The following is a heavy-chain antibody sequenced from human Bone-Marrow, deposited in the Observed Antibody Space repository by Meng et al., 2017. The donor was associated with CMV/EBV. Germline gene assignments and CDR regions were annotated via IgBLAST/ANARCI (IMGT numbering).Heavy chain of an antibody. CDR1: GFTFSDFG. J-gene: IGHJ6*02. CDR3: TSREQQGNGMGGLDL. Sequence: GESLKISCAASGFTFSDFGMHWVRQAPGKGLEWVTFIHWDASNQYYANSVKGRFTISRDNSKNTQYLQMDSLRIEDTAVYYCTSREQQGNGMGGLDLWGQGTSVTVSS. V-gene: IGHV3-30*02. D-gene: IGHD1-26*01. CDR2: IHWDASNQ.